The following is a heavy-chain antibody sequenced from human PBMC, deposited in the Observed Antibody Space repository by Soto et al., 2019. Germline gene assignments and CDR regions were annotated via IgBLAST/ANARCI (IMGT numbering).Heavy chain of an antibody. CDR2: IYYSGST. V-gene: IGHV4-31*03. CDR3: ARVRGDIVVVPAASIAFDI. D-gene: IGHD2-2*01. CDR1: GGSISSGGYY. Sequence: SETLSLTCTVSGGSISSGGYYWSWIRQHPGKGLEWIGYIYYSGSTYYNPSLKSRVTISVDTSKNQFSLKLSSVTAADTAVYYCARVRGDIVVVPAASIAFDIWGQGTMVTVSS. J-gene: IGHJ3*02.